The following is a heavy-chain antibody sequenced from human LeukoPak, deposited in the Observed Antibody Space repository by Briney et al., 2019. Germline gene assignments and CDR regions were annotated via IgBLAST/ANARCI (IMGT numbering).Heavy chain of an antibody. D-gene: IGHD2-2*01. CDR2: INWNGGST. Sequence: PGGSLRLSCAASGFTFDDYGMSWVRQAPGKGLEWVSGINWNGGSTGYADSVKGRFTISRDNAKNSLYLQMNSLRADDTAVYYCARAPKYCSSTSCFHFDYWGQGTLVTVSS. CDR1: GFTFDDYG. J-gene: IGHJ4*02. CDR3: ARAPKYCSSTSCFHFDY. V-gene: IGHV3-20*04.